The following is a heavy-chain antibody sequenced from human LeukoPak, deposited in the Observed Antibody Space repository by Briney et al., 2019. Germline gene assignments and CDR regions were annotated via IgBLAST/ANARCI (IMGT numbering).Heavy chain of an antibody. Sequence: PAGSLRLSSAASGFTVISNYMSGGRPGPGEGLGWVSNIYSGGNTYHADSVKGRFTISRDNSKNTLYLQMNSLRAEDTAVYYCARAGYCSSTNCHYFDSWGQGTLVTVSS. V-gene: IGHV3-53*01. J-gene: IGHJ4*02. CDR2: IYSGGNT. CDR3: ARAGYCSSTNCHYFDS. D-gene: IGHD2-2*01. CDR1: GFTVISNY.